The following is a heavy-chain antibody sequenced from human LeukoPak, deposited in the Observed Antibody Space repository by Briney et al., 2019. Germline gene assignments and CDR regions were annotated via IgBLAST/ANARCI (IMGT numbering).Heavy chain of an antibody. Sequence: GGSLRLSCAASRFSFSDSYMSWIRQAPGKGLEWVSLISGGGSSTSYADSVKGRFTISRDNNKGSLYLQMNSLTTEDTALYYCAKVLGSSSWYSLGSWGQGTLVTVSS. CDR2: ISGGGSST. J-gene: IGHJ5*02. V-gene: IGHV3-43*02. CDR3: AKVLGSSSWYSLGS. CDR1: RFSFSDSY. D-gene: IGHD6-13*01.